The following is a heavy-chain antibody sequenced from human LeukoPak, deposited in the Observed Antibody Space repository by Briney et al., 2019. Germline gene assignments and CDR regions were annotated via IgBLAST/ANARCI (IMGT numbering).Heavy chain of an antibody. CDR1: GGSISSYY. D-gene: IGHD6-6*01. V-gene: IGHV4-59*01. J-gene: IGHJ4*02. CDR3: ARGSIAARRDFDY. CDR2: IYYSGST. Sequence: SETLSLTCTVSGGSISSYYWSWIRQPPGKGLEWIGYIYYSGSTNYNPSLKSRVTISVDTSKNQFSLKLSSVTAADTAAYYCARGSIAARRDFDYWGQGTLVTVSS.